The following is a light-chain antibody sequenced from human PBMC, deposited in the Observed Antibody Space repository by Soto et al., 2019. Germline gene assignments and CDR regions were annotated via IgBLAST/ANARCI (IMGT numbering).Light chain of an antibody. CDR3: SSYTSSSTLGV. V-gene: IGLV2-14*01. CDR1: SSDVGGYNY. J-gene: IGLJ1*01. CDR2: DVG. Sequence: QSALTQPASVSGSPGQSITISCTGTSSDVGGYNYVSWYQQHPGKAPKVMIYDVGNRPSGVSNRFSGSKSGNTASLTISGLQAEDEADYYCSSYTSSSTLGVFGTGTKVTVL.